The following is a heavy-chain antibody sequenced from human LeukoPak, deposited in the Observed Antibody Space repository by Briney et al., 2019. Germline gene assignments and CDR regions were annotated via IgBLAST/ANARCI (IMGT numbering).Heavy chain of an antibody. D-gene: IGHD4-17*01. Sequence: GGSLRLSCAASGFTFSSYWMHWVRQAPGKGLVRVSRIDTDGSSTSYADSVKGRFTISRDNAKNTLYLQMNSLRAEDTAVYYCASESHGDYSASWGQGTLVTVSS. CDR2: IDTDGSST. CDR3: ASESHGDYSAS. J-gene: IGHJ4*02. V-gene: IGHV3-74*01. CDR1: GFTFSSYW.